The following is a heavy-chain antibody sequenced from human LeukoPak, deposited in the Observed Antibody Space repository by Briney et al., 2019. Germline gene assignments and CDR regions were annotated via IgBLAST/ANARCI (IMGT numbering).Heavy chain of an antibody. V-gene: IGHV4-34*01. CDR3: AGIRIAAAAYY. CDR1: GGSFSGYY. J-gene: IGHJ4*02. Sequence: PSETPSLTCAVYGGSFSGYYWSWIRQPPGKGLEWIGEINHSGSTNYNPSLKSRVTISVDTSKNQFSLKLSSVTAADTAVYYCAGIRIAAAAYYWGQGTLVTVSS. CDR2: INHSGST. D-gene: IGHD6-13*01.